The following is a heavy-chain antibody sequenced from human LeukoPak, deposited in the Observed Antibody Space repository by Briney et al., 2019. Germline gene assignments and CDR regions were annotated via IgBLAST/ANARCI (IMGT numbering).Heavy chain of an antibody. CDR3: AREPRLPRNLVDY. V-gene: IGHV3-21*01. Sequence: KTGGSLRLSCAASGFTFSSYSMNWVRQAPGKGLEWVSSISSSSSYIYYADSVKGRFTISRDNSKNTLYLQMNSLRAEDTAVYYCAREPRLPRNLVDYWGQGTLVTVSS. CDR1: GFTFSSYS. J-gene: IGHJ4*02. D-gene: IGHD2-15*01. CDR2: ISSSSSYI.